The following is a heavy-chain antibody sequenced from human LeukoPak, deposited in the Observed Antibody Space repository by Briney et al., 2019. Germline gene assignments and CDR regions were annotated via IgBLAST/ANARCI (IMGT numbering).Heavy chain of an antibody. D-gene: IGHD3-10*01. Sequence: GGSLRLSCAASGFTFSSYSMNWVRQAPGKGLEWVSSITGSSNSIDFADSVKGRFAISRDNAKNSLFLQMDSLRVEDTAVYYCVREGSGSTHYMDVWGKGTTVIVSS. CDR3: VREGSGSTHYMDV. V-gene: IGHV3-21*01. CDR2: ITGSSNSI. J-gene: IGHJ6*03. CDR1: GFTFSSYS.